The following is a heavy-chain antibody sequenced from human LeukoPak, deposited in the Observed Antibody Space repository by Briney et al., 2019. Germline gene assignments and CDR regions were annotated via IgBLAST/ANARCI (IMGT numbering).Heavy chain of an antibody. J-gene: IGHJ4*02. CDR2: IIPIFGTA. CDR3: ARASRASWDYVWGSYRYDY. CDR1: GGTFSSYA. D-gene: IGHD3-16*02. Sequence: SLKVSCKASGGTFSSYAISWVRQAPGQRLEWRGGIIPIFGTANYAQKFQGRVTITTDESTSTAYMELSSLRSEATAVYYCARASRASWDYVWGSYRYDYWGQGTLVTVSS. V-gene: IGHV1-69*05.